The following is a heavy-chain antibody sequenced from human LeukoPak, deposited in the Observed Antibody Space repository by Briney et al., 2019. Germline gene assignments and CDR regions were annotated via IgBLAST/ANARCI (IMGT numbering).Heavy chain of an antibody. J-gene: IGHJ4*02. CDR1: GFTVRSNS. CDR3: SRVVFRQLIN. V-gene: IGHV3-66*01. CDR2: IYSGGDT. D-gene: IGHD1-1*01. Sequence: GGSLRLSCAATGFTVRSNSVSWVRQAPGKGLEWISLIYSGGDTYYADSAKGRLFVSRDTSKNTFFLQMNSLRGDDTAIYYCSRVVFRQLINWGPGTLVTVSS.